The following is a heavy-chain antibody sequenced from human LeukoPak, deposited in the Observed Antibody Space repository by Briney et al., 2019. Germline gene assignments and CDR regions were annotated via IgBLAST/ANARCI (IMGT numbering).Heavy chain of an antibody. CDR2: IKSKNDVGTT. V-gene: IGHV3-15*01. CDR1: GFTFSNAW. J-gene: IGHJ4*02. CDR3: TTARYCSAGSCYFDY. Sequence: PGGSLRLFCAASGFTFSNAWMSWVRQAPGKGLEWVGHIKSKNDVGTTDYAAPVKGRFTISRDDSKNTLYLQMNSLQTDDTAVYYCTTARYCSAGSCYFDYWGQGTLVTVSS. D-gene: IGHD2-15*01.